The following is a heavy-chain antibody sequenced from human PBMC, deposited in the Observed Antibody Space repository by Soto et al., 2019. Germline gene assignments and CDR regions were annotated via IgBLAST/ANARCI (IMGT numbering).Heavy chain of an antibody. CDR2: IYYSGST. CDR3: ARRYGDYDRNYFDY. D-gene: IGHD4-17*01. Sequence: SETLSLTFTVSGCSISSYYWGWIPQPPGKGLEWIGYIYYSGSTNYNPSLKSRVTISADTSKNQFSLKLSSVTAADTAVYYCARRYGDYDRNYFDYWGQGTLVTVSS. CDR1: GCSISSYY. J-gene: IGHJ4*02. V-gene: IGHV4-59*01.